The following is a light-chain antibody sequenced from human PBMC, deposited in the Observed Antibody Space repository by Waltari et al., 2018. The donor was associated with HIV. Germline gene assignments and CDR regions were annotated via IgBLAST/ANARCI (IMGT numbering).Light chain of an antibody. CDR3: QVWDTNTDQYVI. J-gene: IGLJ2*01. CDR2: HDT. V-gene: IGLV3-21*01. Sequence: SYVLTQSPSVSVAPGKTARITCGGQNIGRKSVNWYQQPPGQAPVMVIYHDTDRPSGIPDRFSGSNSEDTATLTIRRVEAGDEADYYCQVWDTNTDQYVIFGGGTNLAV. CDR1: NIGRKS.